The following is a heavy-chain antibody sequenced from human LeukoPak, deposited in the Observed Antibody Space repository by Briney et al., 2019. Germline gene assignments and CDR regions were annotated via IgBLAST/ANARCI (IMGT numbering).Heavy chain of an antibody. CDR3: AHRKNYYDSSVFDN. CDR1: GFSLNTRRVG. Sequence: SGPTLVNPTQTLTLTCTFSGFSLNTRRVGVGWSRQPPGRALEWLALIYWDDDRRYSPSLKSRLTITKDTSKNQVVLTMTNMDPVDTATYFCAHRKNYYDSSVFDNWGQGTLVTVSS. J-gene: IGHJ4*02. CDR2: IYWDDDR. D-gene: IGHD3-22*01. V-gene: IGHV2-5*02.